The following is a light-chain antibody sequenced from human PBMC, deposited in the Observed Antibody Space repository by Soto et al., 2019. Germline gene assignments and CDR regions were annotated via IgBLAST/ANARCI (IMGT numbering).Light chain of an antibody. CDR2: DVS. J-gene: IGLJ1*01. CDR3: GSYTTSSTLYV. V-gene: IGLV2-14*01. CDR1: SSDVGGYNY. Sequence: QSALTQPASVSGSPGQSITISCTGTSSDVGGYNYVSWYQQHPAKAPKLMIYDVSNRPSGVSNRFSGSKSGNTASLTISGLHAEDEADYYCGSYTTSSTLYVFGTGTKVTVL.